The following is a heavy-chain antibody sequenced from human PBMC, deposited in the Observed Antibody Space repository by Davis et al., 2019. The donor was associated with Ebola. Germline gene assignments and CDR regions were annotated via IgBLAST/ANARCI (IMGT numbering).Heavy chain of an antibody. CDR2: IYYSGST. CDR1: GGSISSGDYY. D-gene: IGHD3-3*01. V-gene: IGHV4-30-4*01. Sequence: SETLSLTCTVSGGSISSGDYYWSWIRQPPGKGLEWIGYIYYSGSTYYNPSLKSRVTISVDTSKNQFSLKLSSVTAADTAVYYCARGDTIFGVVIQNWFDPWGQGTLVTVSS. CDR3: ARGDTIFGVVIQNWFDP. J-gene: IGHJ5*02.